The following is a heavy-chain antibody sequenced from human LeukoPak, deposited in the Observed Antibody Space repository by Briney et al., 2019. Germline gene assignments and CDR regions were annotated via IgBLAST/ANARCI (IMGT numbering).Heavy chain of an antibody. CDR3: ARLSLWFGFDF. D-gene: IGHD3-10*01. CDR2: IYHSGDT. J-gene: IGHJ4*02. V-gene: IGHV4-4*02. Sequence: SETLSLTCAISGGSVSSGNWWTWVRQPPGKGLEWIGEIYHSGDTNYNPSLGGRVTISVDKSKNLFSLRLTSVTAADTAIYYCARLSLWFGFDFWGQGSLVTVSS. CDR1: GGSVSSGNW.